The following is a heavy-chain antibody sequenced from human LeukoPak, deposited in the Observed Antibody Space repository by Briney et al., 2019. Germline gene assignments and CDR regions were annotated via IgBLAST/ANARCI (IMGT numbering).Heavy chain of an antibody. J-gene: IGHJ6*02. D-gene: IGHD4-23*01. CDR2: IYLGDSDT. CDR3: ARELGGTVVTGFYYYYGMDV. V-gene: IGHV5-51*01. Sequence: ESLNISSKGSGYRFTSYSIGWVTQMPWKGLEWMGIIYLGDSDTRYSPSFQGQVTISADKSITTAYLQWSSLKASDTAMYYCARELGGTVVTGFYYYYGMDVWGQGTTVTVSS. CDR1: GYRFTSYS.